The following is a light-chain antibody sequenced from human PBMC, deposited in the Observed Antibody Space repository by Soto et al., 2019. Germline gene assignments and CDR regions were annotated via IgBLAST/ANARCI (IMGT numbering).Light chain of an antibody. CDR3: QQYSSIPLT. CDR2: WAS. CDR1: QSVSYSSNNNNY. V-gene: IGKV4-1*01. Sequence: DIVMTQSPDSLAVSLGERATINCKSSQSVSYSSNNNNYFAWYQQKPGQPPKLLIYWASTRESGVPDRFSGSGSGTDFTLTVSSLQAEDVAVYYCQQYSSIPLTFGEGTKVEIK. J-gene: IGKJ1*01.